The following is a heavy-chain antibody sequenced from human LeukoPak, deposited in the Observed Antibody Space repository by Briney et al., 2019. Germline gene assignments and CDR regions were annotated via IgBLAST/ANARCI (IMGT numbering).Heavy chain of an antibody. Sequence: KPSETLSLTCTVSGGSISSSSYYWGWIRQPPGKGLEWIGSIYYSGSTYYNPSLKSRVTISVDTSKNQFSLKLSSVTAADTAVYYCARESYILTGWHFDYWGQGTLVTVSS. CDR1: GGSISSSSYY. CDR3: ARESYILTGWHFDY. D-gene: IGHD3-9*01. V-gene: IGHV4-39*07. CDR2: IYYSGST. J-gene: IGHJ4*02.